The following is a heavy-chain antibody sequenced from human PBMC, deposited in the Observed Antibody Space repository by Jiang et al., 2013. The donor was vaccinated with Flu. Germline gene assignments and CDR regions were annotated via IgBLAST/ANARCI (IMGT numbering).Heavy chain of an antibody. CDR2: INPSGGST. CDR3: ARDSGWYFSYYYYGMDV. CDR1: GYTFTSYY. D-gene: IGHD6-19*01. J-gene: IGHJ6*02. Sequence: CKASGYTFTSYYMHWVRQAPGQGLEWMGIINPSGGSTSYAQKFQGRVTMTRDTSTSTVYMELSSLRSEDTAVYYCARDSGWYFSYYYYGMDVWGQGTTVTVSS. V-gene: IGHV1-46*01.